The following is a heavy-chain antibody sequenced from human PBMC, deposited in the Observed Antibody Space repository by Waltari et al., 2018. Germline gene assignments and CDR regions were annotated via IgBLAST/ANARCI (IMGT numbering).Heavy chain of an antibody. J-gene: IGHJ5*02. CDR2: IYYSGST. V-gene: IGHV4-39*07. CDR3: ARTGITGTTFWFDP. D-gene: IGHD1-7*01. Sequence: QLQLQESGPGLVKPSETLSLTCTVSGGSISSSSYYWGWIRQPPGKGLEWIGSIYYSGSTYYNPSLKRRVTISVDTSKNQFTLKLSSVTAADTAVYYCARTGITGTTFWFDPWGQGTLVTVSS. CDR1: GGSISSSSYY.